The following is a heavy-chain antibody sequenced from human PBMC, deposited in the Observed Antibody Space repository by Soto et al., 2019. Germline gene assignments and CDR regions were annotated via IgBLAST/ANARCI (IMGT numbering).Heavy chain of an antibody. CDR1: GGSFSGYY. D-gene: IGHD3-3*01. CDR2: INHSGST. V-gene: IGHV4-34*01. J-gene: IGHJ5*02. CDR3: ARGRSGYDFWSGYYMLANWFDP. Sequence: TSETLSLTCAVYGGSFSGYYWSWIRQPPGKGLEWIGEINHSGSTNYNPSLKSRVTISVDTSKNQFSLKLSSVTAADTAVYYCARGRSGYDFWSGYYMLANWFDPWGQGTLVTVSS.